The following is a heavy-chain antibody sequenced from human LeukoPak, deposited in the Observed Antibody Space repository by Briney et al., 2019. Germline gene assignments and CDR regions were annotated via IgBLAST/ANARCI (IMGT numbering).Heavy chain of an antibody. CDR2: IYSGGST. J-gene: IGHJ6*03. Sequence: GGSLRLSCAASGFTVSSNYMSWVRQAPGKGLEWVSVIYSGGSTYYADSVKGRFTISRDNAKNSLYLQMNSLRAEDTAVYYCARGPQWELRDYYYYYMDVWGKGTTVTVSS. D-gene: IGHD1-26*01. CDR1: GFTVSSNY. CDR3: ARGPQWELRDYYYYYMDV. V-gene: IGHV3-53*01.